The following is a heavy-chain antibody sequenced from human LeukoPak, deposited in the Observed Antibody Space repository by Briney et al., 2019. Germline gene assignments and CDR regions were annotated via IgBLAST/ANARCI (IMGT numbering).Heavy chain of an antibody. D-gene: IGHD3-10*01. Sequence: GGSLRLSCAACGFSFDDYAMSWVRQAPGKGLEWVSGIHWNGGSTGYADSVKGQFGVSRDNAKNSLYLQMNSLRAEDTALYYCARNSFTMVRGIILQPDYWGQGTLVTVSS. CDR2: IHWNGGST. CDR1: GFSFDDYA. V-gene: IGHV3-20*04. CDR3: ARNSFTMVRGIILQPDY. J-gene: IGHJ4*02.